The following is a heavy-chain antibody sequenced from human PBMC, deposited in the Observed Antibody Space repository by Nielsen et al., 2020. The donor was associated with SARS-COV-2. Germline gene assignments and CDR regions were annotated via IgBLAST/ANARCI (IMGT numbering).Heavy chain of an antibody. CDR1: GFTFSSYG. V-gene: IGHV3-30*18. Sequence: GGSLRLSCAASGFTFSSYGMHWVRQAPGKGLEWVAVISYDGSNKYYADSVKGRFTISRDNSKNTLYLQMNSLRAEDTAVYYCAKGVAVVAATPVDYWGQGTLVTVSS. CDR2: ISYDGSNK. J-gene: IGHJ4*02. CDR3: AKGVAVVAATPVDY. D-gene: IGHD2-15*01.